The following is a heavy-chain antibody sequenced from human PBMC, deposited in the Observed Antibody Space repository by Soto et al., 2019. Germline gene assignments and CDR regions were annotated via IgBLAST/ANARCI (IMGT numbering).Heavy chain of an antibody. CDR1: GFTFWTYA. J-gene: IGHJ4*02. CDR2: ITSNGGNT. V-gene: IGHV3-64*01. CDR3: ARDYCSGGTCYLSYFDY. D-gene: IGHD2-15*01. Sequence: EVQLVESGGGLVQPGGSLRLSCAASGFTFWTYAMHWVRQAPGKGLEYVSTITSNGGNTYYANSVKGRFTISRDNSKNTLFLQMGSLRAEDMAVYCCARDYCSGGTCYLSYFDYWGQGTLVTVSS.